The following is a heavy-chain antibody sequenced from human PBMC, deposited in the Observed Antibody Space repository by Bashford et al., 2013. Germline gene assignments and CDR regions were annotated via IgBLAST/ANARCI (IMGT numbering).Heavy chain of an antibody. CDR2: IYYSGST. J-gene: IGHJ5*01. CDR3: ARGGEQWLARPLLFDF. CDR1: GASISSSSYY. V-gene: IGHV4-39*01. D-gene: IGHD6-19*01. Sequence: SETLSLTCTVSGASISSSSYYWGWIRQPPGRGLEWIGSIYYSGSTYYNPSLKSRVTISVDTSKNQISLKVNSVTAADTAVYYCARGGEQWLARPLLFDFWGQGTLVTVSS.